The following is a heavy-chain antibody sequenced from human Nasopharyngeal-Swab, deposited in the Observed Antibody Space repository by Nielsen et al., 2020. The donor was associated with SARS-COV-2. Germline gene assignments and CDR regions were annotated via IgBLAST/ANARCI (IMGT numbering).Heavy chain of an antibody. V-gene: IGHV1-18*01. Sequence: ASVKVSCKASGYTFTSYGISWVRQAPGQGLEWMGWISAYNGNTNYAQKLQGRVTMTTDTSTITAYMELRSLRSDDTAVYYCARAVFLTRKVAAAGTLGDYWGQGTLVTGSS. CDR1: GYTFTSYG. CDR3: ARAVFLTRKVAAAGTLGDY. D-gene: IGHD6-13*01. CDR2: ISAYNGNT. J-gene: IGHJ4*02.